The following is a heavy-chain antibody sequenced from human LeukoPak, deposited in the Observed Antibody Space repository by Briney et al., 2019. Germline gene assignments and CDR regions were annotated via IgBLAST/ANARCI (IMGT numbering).Heavy chain of an antibody. D-gene: IGHD3-22*01. J-gene: IGHJ6*03. CDR1: GFTFSDYY. CDR2: IYYLGNT. Sequence: LRLSCAASGFTFSDYYMSWIRQAPGKGLEWIGSIYYLGNTDYNPSLKSRVTISVDTSKSQFSLRLSSVTAADTAVYYCARDRFDDSSGYYYHYYYYMDVWGKGTTVTVSS. V-gene: IGHV4-38-2*02. CDR3: ARDRFDDSSGYYYHYYYYMDV.